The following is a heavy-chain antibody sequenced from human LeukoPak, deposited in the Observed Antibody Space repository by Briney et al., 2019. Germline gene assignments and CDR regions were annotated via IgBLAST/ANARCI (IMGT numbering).Heavy chain of an antibody. CDR1: GFTFSSYA. CDR2: ISSSSTYI. Sequence: PGGSLRLSCAASGFTFSSYAMSWVRQAPGKGLEWVSSISSSSTYIYYADSVKGRFTISRDNAKNSLYLQMNSLRAEDTAVYYCARKYYDSSAYSDYWGQGTLVTVSS. V-gene: IGHV3-21*01. CDR3: ARKYYDSSAYSDY. J-gene: IGHJ4*02. D-gene: IGHD3-22*01.